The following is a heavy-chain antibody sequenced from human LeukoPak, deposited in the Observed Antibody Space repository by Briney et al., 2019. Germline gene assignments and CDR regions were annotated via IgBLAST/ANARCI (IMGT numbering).Heavy chain of an antibody. CDR2: ISYDGNNK. D-gene: IGHD1-26*01. J-gene: IGHJ4*02. CDR3: ARDAVPTIVAALIDY. CDR1: GFTFSNYA. V-gene: IGHV3-30*09. Sequence: GSLRLSCAAPGFTFSNYALHWVRQAPGKGLDWVAVISYDGNNKYYADSVKGRFVISRDNSKNTLYLQMNSLRPEDSAVYYCARDAVPTIVAALIDYWGQGTLVTVSS.